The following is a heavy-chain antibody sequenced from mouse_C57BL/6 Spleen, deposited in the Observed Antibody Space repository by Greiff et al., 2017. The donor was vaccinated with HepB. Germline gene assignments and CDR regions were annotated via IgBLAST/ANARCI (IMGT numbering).Heavy chain of an antibody. Sequence: VQLQQSGPVLVKPGASVKMSCKASGYTFTDYYMNWVKQSHGKSLEWIGVINPYNGGTSYNQKFKGKATLTVDKSSSTAYMELNSLTSEDSAVYYCARSKSSYPDYWGQGTTLTVSS. CDR3: ARSKSSYPDY. CDR2: INPYNGGT. V-gene: IGHV1-19*01. J-gene: IGHJ2*01. D-gene: IGHD1-1*01. CDR1: GYTFTDYY.